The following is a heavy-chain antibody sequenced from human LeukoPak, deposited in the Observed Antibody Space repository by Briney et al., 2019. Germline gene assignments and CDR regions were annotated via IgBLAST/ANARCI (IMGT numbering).Heavy chain of an antibody. CDR3: ARGRFLEWLQYYYYYYMDV. D-gene: IGHD3-3*01. V-gene: IGHV1-69*13. J-gene: IGHJ6*03. CDR1: GYTFTSYG. Sequence: SVKVSCKASGYTFTSYGISWVRQAPGQGLEWMGGIIPIFGTANYAQTFQGRVTITADESTSTAYMELSSLRSEDTAVYYCARGRFLEWLQYYYYYYMDVWGKGTTVTVSS. CDR2: IIPIFGTA.